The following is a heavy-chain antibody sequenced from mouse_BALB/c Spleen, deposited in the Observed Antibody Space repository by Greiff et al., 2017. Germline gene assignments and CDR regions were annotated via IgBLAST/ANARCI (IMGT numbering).Heavy chain of an antibody. CDR3: ARWGFAY. J-gene: IGHJ3*01. CDR2: ISSGGGNT. CDR1: GFTFSSYT. V-gene: IGHV5-9*03. Sequence: DVHLVESGGGLVKPGGSLKLSCAASGFTFSSYTMSWVRQTPEKRLEWVATISSGGGNTYYPDSVKGRFTISRDNAKNNLYLQMSSLRSEDTALYYCARWGFAYWGQGTLVTVCA.